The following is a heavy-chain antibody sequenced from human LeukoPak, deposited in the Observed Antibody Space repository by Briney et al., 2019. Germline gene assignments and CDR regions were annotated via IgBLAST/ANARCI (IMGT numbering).Heavy chain of an antibody. V-gene: IGHV4-59*01. CDR3: ARAYSYGYDY. CDR1: Y. J-gene: IGHJ4*02. D-gene: IGHD5-18*01. Sequence: YWXWXXXXXXXGXXWIGYIYYSGSTNYNPSLKSRVTISVDTSKNQFSLKLSSVTAADTAVYYCARAYSYGYDYWGQGTLVTVSS. CDR2: IYYSGST.